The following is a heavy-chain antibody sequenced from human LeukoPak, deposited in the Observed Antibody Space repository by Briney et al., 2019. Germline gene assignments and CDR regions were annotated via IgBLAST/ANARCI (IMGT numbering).Heavy chain of an antibody. D-gene: IGHD6-19*01. CDR2: IRSKAYGGTT. V-gene: IGHV3-49*03. CDR1: GFTFGDYA. J-gene: IGHJ4*02. CDR3: ARERNLEIAVAGTIFDY. Sequence: PGGSLRLSCTASGFTFGDYAMSWFRQAPGKGLEWVGFIRSKAYGGTTEYAASVKGRFTISRDDSKSIAYLQMNSLRAEDTAVYYCARERNLEIAVAGTIFDYWGQGTLVTVSS.